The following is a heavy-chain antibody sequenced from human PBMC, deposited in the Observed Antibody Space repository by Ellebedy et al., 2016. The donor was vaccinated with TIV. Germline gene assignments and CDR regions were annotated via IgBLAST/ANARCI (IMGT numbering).Heavy chain of an antibody. V-gene: IGHV3-7*03. J-gene: IGHJ4*02. D-gene: IGHD6-13*01. Sequence: GESLKISCAASGFNFSRFWMTWVRQAPGKGPEWVANIKQDGSDKFYVDSVKGRFTISRDNGKNSLYLQMNSLRADDTAIYYCARGGYSSSWFWNYWGQGTPVTVSS. CDR3: ARGGYSSSWFWNY. CDR1: GFNFSRFW. CDR2: IKQDGSDK.